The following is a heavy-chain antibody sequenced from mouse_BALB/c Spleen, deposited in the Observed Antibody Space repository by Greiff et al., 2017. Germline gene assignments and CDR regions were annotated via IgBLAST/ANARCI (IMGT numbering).Heavy chain of an antibody. J-gene: IGHJ4*01. V-gene: IGHV5-12-1*01. D-gene: IGHD1-1*01. CDR3: ARRNYYGGYAMDY. Sequence: EVKLVESGGGLVKPGGSLKLSCAASGFAFSSYDMSWVRQTPEKTLEWVAYISSGGGSTYYPDTVKGRFTISRDNAKNTLYLQMSSLKSEDTAMYYCARRNYYGGYAMDYWGQGTSVTVSS. CDR2: ISSGGGST. CDR1: GFAFSSYD.